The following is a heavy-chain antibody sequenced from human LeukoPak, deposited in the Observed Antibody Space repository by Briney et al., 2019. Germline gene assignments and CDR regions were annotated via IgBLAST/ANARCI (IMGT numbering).Heavy chain of an antibody. D-gene: IGHD1-26*01. CDR3: ARDQYSGSLDY. V-gene: IGHV4-4*07. Sequence: PSETLSLTCTVSGGSISSYYGPWIRQPAGKGLEWIGRFYSTGSTNYNPSLKSRVTMSVDTSKNQFSLKLSSVTVADTAVYYCARDQYSGSLDYWGQGTLVTVSS. CDR2: FYSTGST. J-gene: IGHJ4*02. CDR1: GGSISSYY.